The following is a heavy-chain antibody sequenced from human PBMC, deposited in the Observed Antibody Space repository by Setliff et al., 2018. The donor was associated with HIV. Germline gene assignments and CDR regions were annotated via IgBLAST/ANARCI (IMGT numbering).Heavy chain of an antibody. CDR1: GFTFSSYG. Sequence: GGSLRLSCAASGFTFSSYGMHWVRQAPGKGLEWVAFIRYDGSNKYYADSVKGRFTISRDNSKNTLYLQVNSLRPEDTAVYHCASARIPTGGTSTSFDYWGQGQWSPSPQ. CDR3: ASARIPTGGTSTSFDY. V-gene: IGHV3-30*02. CDR2: IRYDGSNK. J-gene: IGHJ4*02. D-gene: IGHD1-1*01.